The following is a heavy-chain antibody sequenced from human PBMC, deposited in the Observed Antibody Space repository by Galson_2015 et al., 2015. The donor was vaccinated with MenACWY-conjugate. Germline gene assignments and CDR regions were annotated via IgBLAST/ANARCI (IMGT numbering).Heavy chain of an antibody. Sequence: SLRLSCAASGFTFSSHAMRWVRQAPGKGLEWVSAICCSGGRTYYADSVKGRFAISRDNSKKMLYLQVNGLRAEDTAVYYCAKDHNHGAGSSLLDMDGWGQATTVTVSS. CDR3: AKDHNHGAGSSLLDMDG. CDR1: GFTFSSHA. D-gene: IGHD3-10*01. J-gene: IGHJ6*02. CDR2: ICCSGGRT. V-gene: IGHV3-23*01.